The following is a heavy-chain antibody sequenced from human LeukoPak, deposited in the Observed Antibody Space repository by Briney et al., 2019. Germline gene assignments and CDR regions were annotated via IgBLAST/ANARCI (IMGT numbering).Heavy chain of an antibody. CDR1: GSSISSSYY. J-gene: IGHJ4*02. Sequence: SETLSLTCAVSGSSISSSYYGAWIRQPPGKGPEWIATISHSGSTYYNPSLKSRVTISVDMSQNQHSLRLNSVTVADTAVYFCARVNTVMATFDYWGQGTPVTVSS. D-gene: IGHD5-24*01. V-gene: IGHV4-38-2*01. CDR2: ISHSGST. CDR3: ARVNTVMATFDY.